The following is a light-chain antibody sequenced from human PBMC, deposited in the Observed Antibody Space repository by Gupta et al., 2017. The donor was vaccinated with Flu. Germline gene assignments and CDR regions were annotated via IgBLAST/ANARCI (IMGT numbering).Light chain of an antibody. V-gene: IGKV3-20*01. CDR1: QSVSSNY. J-gene: IGKJ3*01. CDR2: GAS. Sequence: SVCPGERATRACRASQSVSSNYLAWYQQKPGQAPRLLIYGASFRAIGIPDRFSGSGSGTAFTLTISRLEPEDFALYYCQQYGSSPRGGFTFGPGTKVDIK. CDR3: QQYGSSPRGGFT.